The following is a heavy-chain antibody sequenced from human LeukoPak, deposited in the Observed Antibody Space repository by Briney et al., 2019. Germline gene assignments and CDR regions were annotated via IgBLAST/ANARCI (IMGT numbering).Heavy chain of an antibody. CDR1: GFTFSSYN. Sequence: GGSLRLSCAASGFTFSSYNMNWVRQAPGKGLEWVSSISSSSTYIYYADSVKGRFTISRDNAKKSLYLQMNSLRAEDTAVYYCARDRGGSDPYYFDYWGQGTLVTVSS. D-gene: IGHD1-26*01. CDR3: ARDRGGSDPYYFDY. J-gene: IGHJ4*02. CDR2: ISSSSTYI. V-gene: IGHV3-21*01.